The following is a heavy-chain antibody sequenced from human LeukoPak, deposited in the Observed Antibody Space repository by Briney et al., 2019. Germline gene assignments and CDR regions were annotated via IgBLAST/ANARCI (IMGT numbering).Heavy chain of an antibody. J-gene: IGHJ5*02. V-gene: IGHV3-48*04. Sequence: GGSLRLSCAASGFTFSSYSMNWVRQAPGKGLEWVSYISSSGSTIYYADSVKGRFTISRDNAKNSLYLQMNSLRAEDTAVYYCVRAYHPGGWFDPWGQGTLVTVSS. CDR3: VRAYHPGGWFDP. CDR2: ISSSGSTI. D-gene: IGHD2-21*01. CDR1: GFTFSSYS.